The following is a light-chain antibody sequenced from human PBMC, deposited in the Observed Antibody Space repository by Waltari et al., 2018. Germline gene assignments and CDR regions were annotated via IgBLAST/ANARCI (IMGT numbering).Light chain of an antibody. V-gene: IGLV2-14*03. CDR3: SSFTSSTTGI. J-gene: IGLJ2*01. CDR1: SSDSGGYEY. Sequence: SALTQPDSVSGSPGQSLTISCSGISSDSGGYEYVSWYQQHPGKAPKVIIYDVNNRPSGVSNRFSGSKSGSSASLTISGLQAEDEADYYCSSFTSSTTGIFGGGTK. CDR2: DVN.